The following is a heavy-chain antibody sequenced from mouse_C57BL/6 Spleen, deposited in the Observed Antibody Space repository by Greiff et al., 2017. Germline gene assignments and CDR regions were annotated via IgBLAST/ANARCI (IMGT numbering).Heavy chain of an antibody. CDR1: GYTFTSYW. J-gene: IGHJ2*01. CDR2: IDPSDSYT. Sequence: QVQLKQPGAELVMPGASVKLSCKASGYTFTSYWMHWVKQRPGQGLEWIGEIDPSDSYTNYNQKFKGKSTLTVDKSSSTAYMQLSSLTSEDSAVYYCARSGGYYQPSYFDYWGQGTTLTVSS. D-gene: IGHD2-3*01. V-gene: IGHV1-69*01. CDR3: ARSGGYYQPSYFDY.